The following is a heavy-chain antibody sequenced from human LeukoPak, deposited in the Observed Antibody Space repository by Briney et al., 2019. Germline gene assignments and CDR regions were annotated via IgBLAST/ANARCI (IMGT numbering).Heavy chain of an antibody. V-gene: IGHV3-23*01. D-gene: IGHD2-8*02. J-gene: IGHJ4*02. CDR3: ATYRQVLLPFES. CDR2: IFPSGGGI. CDR1: GFTFSTFA. Sequence: GGSLRLSCAASGFTFSTFAMIWVRQPPGKGLEWVSSIFPSGGGIHYADSVRGRFTISRDNSKSTLSLQMNSLRAEDTAIYYCATYRQVLLPFESWGQGILVTVSS.